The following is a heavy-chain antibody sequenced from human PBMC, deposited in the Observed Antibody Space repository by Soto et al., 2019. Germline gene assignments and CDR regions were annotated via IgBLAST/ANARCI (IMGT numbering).Heavy chain of an antibody. J-gene: IGHJ2*01. CDR1: GGSISSGGYS. CDR3: AREGSSGRADGYSNV. V-gene: IGHV4-30-2*01. Sequence: QLQLQESGSGLVKPSQTLSLTCAVSGGSISSGGYSWSWLRQPPGKGLEWIGYIFHSGTTFYTPSLNRRVTISVDGSENHFSLERSSVKAPERAGYYRAREGSSGRADGYSNVWGRGTVGTESS. D-gene: IGHD1-26*01. CDR2: IFHSGTT.